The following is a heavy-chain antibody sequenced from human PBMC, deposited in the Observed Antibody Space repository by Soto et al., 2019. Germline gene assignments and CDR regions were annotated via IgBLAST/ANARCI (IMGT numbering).Heavy chain of an antibody. Sequence: EVQLLASGGGLVQPGGSLRLSCAASGFNFDTYSMSRFSVSWVRQDPGKGVEWVSGISGSSGKAYYAESVKGRFIISRDNCQNVLYLPMNSLSVEDTAFYSFGKDRGGFAGGWEYFHFWGQGPLVTVSS. V-gene: IGHV3-23*01. J-gene: IGHJ4*02. CDR3: GKDRGGFAGGWEYFHF. CDR1: GFNFDTYS. CDR2: ISGSSGKA. D-gene: IGHD6-19*01.